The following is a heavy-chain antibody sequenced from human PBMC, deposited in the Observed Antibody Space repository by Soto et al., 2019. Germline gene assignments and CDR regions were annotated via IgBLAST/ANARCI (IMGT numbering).Heavy chain of an antibody. CDR2: INYSGST. D-gene: IGHD3-3*01. J-gene: IGHJ4*02. CDR3: ARADFWSGYYRGRFDY. CDR1: GGSISSYY. V-gene: IGHV4-59*12. Sequence: PSETLSLTCTVSGGSISSYYWSWIRQPPGKGLEWIGYINYSGSTNYNPSLKSRVTISVYTSKYQFSLKLSSVTAADTAVYYCARADFWSGYYRGRFDYWGQGTLVTVSS.